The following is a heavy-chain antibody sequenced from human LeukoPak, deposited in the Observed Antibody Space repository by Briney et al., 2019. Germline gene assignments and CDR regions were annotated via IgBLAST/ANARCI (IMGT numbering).Heavy chain of an antibody. Sequence: ASVKVSCKASGYTFTGYYMHWVRQAPGQGLEWMGRINPNSGGTNYAQKFQGRVTMTRDTSISTAYMELSRLRSDDTAVYYCARDALYYYDSGGEGMQSWGQGTLVTVSS. CDR2: INPNSGGT. D-gene: IGHD3-22*01. J-gene: IGHJ5*02. V-gene: IGHV1-2*06. CDR3: ARDALYYYDSGGEGMQS. CDR1: GYTFTGYY.